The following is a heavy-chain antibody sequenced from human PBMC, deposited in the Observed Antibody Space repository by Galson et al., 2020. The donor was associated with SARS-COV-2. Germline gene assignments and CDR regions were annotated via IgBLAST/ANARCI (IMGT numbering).Heavy chain of an antibody. CDR2: ISTSSSDT. Sequence: NSGGSLRLSCAASGFPFSTSSRNCVRLAPGKGLEWVSSISTSSSDTYYVDSVKSRFSISRDNPRTSLYLQMTSLRAEVTAVYYCARDEGIRGYNYGRLYYGMDVWGQGTTVPVSS. D-gene: IGHD5-18*01. CDR1: GFPFSTSS. J-gene: IGHJ6*02. CDR3: ARDEGIRGYNYGRLYYGMDV. V-gene: IGHV3-21*01.